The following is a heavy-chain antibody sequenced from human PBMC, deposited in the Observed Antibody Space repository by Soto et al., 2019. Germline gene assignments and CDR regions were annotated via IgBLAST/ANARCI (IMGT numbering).Heavy chain of an antibody. V-gene: IGHV3-23*01. CDR2: ISGSGGST. CDR3: ARSLRYFDWLSQPSDY. D-gene: IGHD3-9*01. CDR1: GFTFSSYA. J-gene: IGHJ4*02. Sequence: GGSLRLSCAASGFTFSSYAMSWVRQAPGKGLEWVSAISGSGGSTYYADSVKGRFTISRDNSKNTLYLQMNSLRAEDTAVYYCARSLRYFDWLSQPSDYWGQGTLVTVSS.